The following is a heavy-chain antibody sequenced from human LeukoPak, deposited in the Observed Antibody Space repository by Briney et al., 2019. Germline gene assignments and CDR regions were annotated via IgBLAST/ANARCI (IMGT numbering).Heavy chain of an antibody. Sequence: PGGSLRLSCAASGFTFSNYWMTWVRQAPGKGLEWVATIKQDGSEKYYVDSVKDRFTISRDNAKNSVYLQMNSLRADDTAVYYCASPEWLPDSIDIWGHGTMVTVSS. V-gene: IGHV3-7*01. CDR1: GFTFSNYW. CDR3: ASPEWLPDSIDI. CDR2: IKQDGSEK. J-gene: IGHJ3*02. D-gene: IGHD3-3*01.